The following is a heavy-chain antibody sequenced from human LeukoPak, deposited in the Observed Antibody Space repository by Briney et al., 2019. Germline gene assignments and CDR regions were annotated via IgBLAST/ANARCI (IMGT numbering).Heavy chain of an antibody. CDR2: ISSGNTYI. J-gene: IGHJ4*02. D-gene: IGHD1-26*01. CDR3: TRDRVVGATQGLGA. CDR1: GFTFSSYS. V-gene: IGHV3-21*01. Sequence: GGSLRLSCAASGFTFSSYSMNWVRQAPGKGLEWVSSISSGNTYIYYADSVKGRFTISRDNAKSSLYLQMNSLRVEDTAIYYCTRDRVVGATQGLGAWGQGTLVTVSS.